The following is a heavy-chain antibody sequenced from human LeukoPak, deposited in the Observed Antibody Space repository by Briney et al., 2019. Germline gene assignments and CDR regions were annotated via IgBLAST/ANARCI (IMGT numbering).Heavy chain of an antibody. Sequence: SETLSLTCTVSGGSISSYYWSWIRQPPGKGLEWIGYIYYSGSTNYNPSLKGRVTISVDTSKNQFSLKLSSVTAADTAVYYCARGYYDFWSGSNWFDPWGQGTLVTVSS. CDR2: IYYSGST. J-gene: IGHJ5*02. CDR1: GGSISSYY. V-gene: IGHV4-59*01. CDR3: ARGYYDFWSGSNWFDP. D-gene: IGHD3-3*01.